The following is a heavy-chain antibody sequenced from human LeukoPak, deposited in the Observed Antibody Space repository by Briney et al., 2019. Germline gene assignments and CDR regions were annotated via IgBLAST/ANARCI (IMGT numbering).Heavy chain of an antibody. J-gene: IGHJ6*02. V-gene: IGHV3-11*05. Sequence: PGGSLRLSCAASGFTFIDYYMSWVRQAPGKGLEWVSYISRTSSYTKYADSVKGRFTISRDNAKNSLFLQMNRLSADDTAVYYCARVGANSRVPYYGLDVWGQGTTVTVSS. CDR3: ARVGANSRVPYYGLDV. CDR2: ISRTSSYT. CDR1: GFTFIDYY. D-gene: IGHD1-26*01.